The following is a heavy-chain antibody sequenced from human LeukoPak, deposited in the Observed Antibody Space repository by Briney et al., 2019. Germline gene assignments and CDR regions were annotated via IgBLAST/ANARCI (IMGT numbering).Heavy chain of an antibody. Sequence: ASVKDSCKVSGYTLTELSMHWVRQAPGKGLEWMGGFDPEDGETIYAQKFQGRVTVTEDTSTDTAYMELSSLRSEDTAVYYCAVAAADYYYYGMDVWGQGTTVTVSS. CDR2: FDPEDGET. CDR3: AVAAADYYYYGMDV. CDR1: GYTLTELS. V-gene: IGHV1-24*01. J-gene: IGHJ6*02. D-gene: IGHD6-13*01.